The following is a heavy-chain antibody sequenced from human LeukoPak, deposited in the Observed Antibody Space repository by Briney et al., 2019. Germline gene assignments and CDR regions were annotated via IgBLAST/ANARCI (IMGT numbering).Heavy chain of an antibody. CDR1: GDSVSSNSAS. Sequence: SQTLSLTCAISGDSVSSNSASWNWIRQSPSRGLEWLGRTYYRSKWYTDYAVSVKSRITINSDTSKNQFSLHLSSVTPEDTAVYYCARGAVAHFDYWGRGTLVTVSS. CDR3: ARGAVAHFDY. V-gene: IGHV6-1*01. D-gene: IGHD6-19*01. CDR2: TYYRSKWYT. J-gene: IGHJ4*02.